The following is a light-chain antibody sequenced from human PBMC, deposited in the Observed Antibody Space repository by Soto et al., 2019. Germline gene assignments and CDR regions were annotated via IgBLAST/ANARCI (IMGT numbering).Light chain of an antibody. J-gene: IGKJ5*01. Sequence: DIQMTQSPSTLSASVGDRVTITCRASQSISGWFAWFQQKSGKAPKLLISAASSLESGVPSRFSGSGSGTESTLTVSSLQADDFATYYCQQYNRYPITFGKGTRLEIK. CDR3: QQYNRYPIT. CDR2: AAS. CDR1: QSISGW. V-gene: IGKV1-5*01.